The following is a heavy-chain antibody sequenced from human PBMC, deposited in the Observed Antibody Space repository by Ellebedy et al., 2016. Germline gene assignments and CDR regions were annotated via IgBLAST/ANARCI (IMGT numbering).Heavy chain of an antibody. CDR3: VLWSTFSDDAFDF. D-gene: IGHD2/OR15-2a*01. CDR2: IYPSDSDT. V-gene: IGHV5-51*01. J-gene: IGHJ3*01. Sequence: GESLKISXKGSGYSFSGFWIGWVRQMPGKGLEWMGIIYPSDSDTRYSPSFQGQVTISADKSISSAYLQWTSLKASDTAMYYCVLWSTFSDDAFDFWGQGTLVTVSS. CDR1: GYSFSGFW.